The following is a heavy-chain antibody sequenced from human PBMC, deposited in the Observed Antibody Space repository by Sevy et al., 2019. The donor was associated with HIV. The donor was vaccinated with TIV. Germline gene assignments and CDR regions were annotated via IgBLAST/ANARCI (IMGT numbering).Heavy chain of an antibody. D-gene: IGHD5-12*01. J-gene: IGHJ4*02. CDR3: ARGARGYSGYDSYYFDY. V-gene: IGHV1-69*13. Sequence: ASVKVSCKASGGTFSNYAISWVRQAPGQGLEWMGGIIPIFGTANYAQKFQGRVTITADESTSTAYMELSSLRSEDTAVYSCARGARGYSGYDSYYFDYWGQGTLVTVSS. CDR1: GGTFSNYA. CDR2: IIPIFGTA.